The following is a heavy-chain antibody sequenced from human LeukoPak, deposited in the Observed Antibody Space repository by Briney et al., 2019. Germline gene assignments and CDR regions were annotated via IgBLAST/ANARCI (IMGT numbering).Heavy chain of an antibody. J-gene: IGHJ3*02. CDR1: GGSISSYY. V-gene: IGHV4-59*08. D-gene: IGHD1-26*01. CDR3: ARHTLVGARNAFDI. CDR2: MYYSGNT. Sequence: SETLSLTCNVSGGSISSYYWSWIRQPPGKGLEWIGYMYYSGNTNYNPSLKSRVTTSVDSSKNQFSLKLSSMTAADTAVYYCARHTLVGARNAFDIWGQGTMVTVSS.